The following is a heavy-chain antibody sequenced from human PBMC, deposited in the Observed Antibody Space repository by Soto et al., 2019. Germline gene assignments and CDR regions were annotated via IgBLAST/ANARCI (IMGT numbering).Heavy chain of an antibody. V-gene: IGHV1-24*01. D-gene: IGHD1-26*01. Sequence: ASVKFSCKVFGYTLNDLSIHWVRQAPGKGLEWMGGFDPEHGEAVYAQKFQGRVTMTEETSTDTAYMEVSNLRSEDTAVYYCVKGGSRGRYYYYYGMDVWGQGTTVTVSS. J-gene: IGHJ6*02. CDR2: FDPEHGEA. CDR1: GYTLNDLS. CDR3: VKGGSRGRYYYYYGMDV.